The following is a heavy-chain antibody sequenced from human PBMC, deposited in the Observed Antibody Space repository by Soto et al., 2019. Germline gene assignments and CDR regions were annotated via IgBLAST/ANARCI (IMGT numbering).Heavy chain of an antibody. Sequence: SVKVSCKASGGTFSSYTISWVRQAPGQGLEWMGRIIPILGIANYAQKFQGRVTITADKSTSTAYMELSSLRSEDTAVYYCAAHSASKAAAASAYYYYYYMDVWGKGTTVTVSS. CDR1: GGTFSSYT. CDR2: IIPILGIA. CDR3: AAHSASKAAAASAYYYYYYMDV. D-gene: IGHD6-13*01. J-gene: IGHJ6*03. V-gene: IGHV1-69*02.